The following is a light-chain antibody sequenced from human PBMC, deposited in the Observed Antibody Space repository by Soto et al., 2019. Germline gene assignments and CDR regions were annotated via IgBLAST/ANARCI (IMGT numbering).Light chain of an antibody. CDR2: SNS. CDR1: SSSIGRNT. J-gene: IGLJ2*01. Sequence: QSVLTQPPSASGTPGQRGTISCSGSSSSIGRNTVNWYQQLPGTAPKLLISSNSQRPSGVPDRFSGSKSGTSASLAISGLQSEDEADYYCAAWDDSLNGPVFGGGTKLTVL. V-gene: IGLV1-44*01. CDR3: AAWDDSLNGPV.